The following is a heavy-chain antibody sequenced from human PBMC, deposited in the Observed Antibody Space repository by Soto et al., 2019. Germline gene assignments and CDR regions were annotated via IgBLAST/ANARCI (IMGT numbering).Heavy chain of an antibody. D-gene: IGHD3-10*01. CDR3: ARGNALDV. CDR2: TYYRSKWFH. J-gene: IGHJ3*01. CDR1: GDSVSSDITS. V-gene: IGHV6-1*01. Sequence: PSQPLSLTCAISGDSVSSDITSWNLIRQSPSRGLEWLGRTYYRSKWFHDYAASVKSRITINPDTSKNQFSLELNSMTPEDTAVYYCARGNALDVWGQGTVVTVSS.